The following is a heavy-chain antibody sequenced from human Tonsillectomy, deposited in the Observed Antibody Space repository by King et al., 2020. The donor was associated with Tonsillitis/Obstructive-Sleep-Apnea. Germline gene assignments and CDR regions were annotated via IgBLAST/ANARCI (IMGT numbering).Heavy chain of an antibody. CDR3: ARDTLAYYDFWSGYYADAFDI. Sequence: VQLVESGGGLVQPGGSLRLSCAASGFTVSSNYMSWVRQAPGKGLEWVSVIYSGGSTYYADSVKGRFPISRDNSKNTLYLQMNSLRAEDTAVYYCARDTLAYYDFWSGYYADAFDIWGQGTMVTVSS. CDR2: IYSGGST. J-gene: IGHJ3*02. V-gene: IGHV3-66*01. D-gene: IGHD3-3*01. CDR1: GFTVSSNY.